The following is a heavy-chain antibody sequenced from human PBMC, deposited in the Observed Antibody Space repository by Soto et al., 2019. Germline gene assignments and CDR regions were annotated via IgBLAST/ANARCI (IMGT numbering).Heavy chain of an antibody. CDR2: INAANGDT. V-gene: IGHV1-3*01. Sequence: VASVKVSCKASGYTFTSYGIHWGGQAPGQRLEWMGWINAANGDTKYSPKFQGRVTITRDTSASTAYMELSSLRSEDTAVYYCVRRHVSATGIDWFDPWGQGTLVTVSS. CDR1: GYTFTSYG. CDR3: VRRHVSATGIDWFDP. J-gene: IGHJ5*02. D-gene: IGHD6-13*01.